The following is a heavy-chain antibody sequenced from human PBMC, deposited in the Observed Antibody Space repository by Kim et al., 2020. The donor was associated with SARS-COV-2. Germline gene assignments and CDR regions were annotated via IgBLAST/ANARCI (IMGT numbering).Heavy chain of an antibody. Sequence: GGSLRLSCAASGFTFSSYGMHWVRQAPGKGLEWVAVIWYDGSNKYYADSVKGRFTISRDNSKNTLYLQMNSLRAEDTAVYYCARGRGGIVGAPYLRYFDYWGQGTLVTVSS. D-gene: IGHD1-26*01. V-gene: IGHV3-33*01. J-gene: IGHJ4*02. CDR3: ARGRGGIVGAPYLRYFDY. CDR1: GFTFSSYG. CDR2: IWYDGSNK.